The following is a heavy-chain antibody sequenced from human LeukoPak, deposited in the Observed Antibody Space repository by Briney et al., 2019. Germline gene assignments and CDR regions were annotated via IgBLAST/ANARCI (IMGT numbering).Heavy chain of an antibody. Sequence: GGSLRLSCAASGFTFNKSWMTWVRQTPGKGLEWVADINADGRAEYYVDSVKGRFAISRDNAKSSVFLQMNNLRAEDTAVYYCAKWGSTWGFDNWGQGTLVTVSS. CDR2: INADGRAE. CDR3: AKWGSTWGFDN. V-gene: IGHV3-7*01. D-gene: IGHD7-27*01. CDR1: GFTFNKSW. J-gene: IGHJ4*02.